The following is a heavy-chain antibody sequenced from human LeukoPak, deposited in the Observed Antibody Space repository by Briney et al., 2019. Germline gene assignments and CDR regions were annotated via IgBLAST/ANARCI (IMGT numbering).Heavy chain of an antibody. CDR2: INPKGGGT. J-gene: IGHJ4*02. Sequence: ASVKVSCKASGYSFTGYYMHWVRQAPGQGLEWMGRINPKGGGTNYAQKFQGRVTLTRDTSISTAHMELSRLTSDDTAVYYCALLWFGELWTKDYWGQGTLVTVSS. V-gene: IGHV1-2*06. CDR3: ALLWFGELWTKDY. CDR1: GYSFTGYY. D-gene: IGHD3-10*01.